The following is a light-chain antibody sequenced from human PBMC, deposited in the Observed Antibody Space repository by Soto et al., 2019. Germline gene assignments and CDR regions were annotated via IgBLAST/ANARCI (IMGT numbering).Light chain of an antibody. CDR3: QQYNNWSRT. V-gene: IGKV3D-15*01. Sequence: IVLTQALGTLSLSQGDRATRSCRASQSVSNSYLAWYQQKPGQAPRLLMYGASNRATGIPDRFSGSGSGTEFTLTISSLQSEDFAVYYCQQYNNWSRTFGQGSKVDI. CDR1: QSVSNSY. J-gene: IGKJ1*01. CDR2: GAS.